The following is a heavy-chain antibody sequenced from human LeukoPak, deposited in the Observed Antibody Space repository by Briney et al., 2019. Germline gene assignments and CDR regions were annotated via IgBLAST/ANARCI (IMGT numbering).Heavy chain of an antibody. Sequence: PGRSLRLSCAASGFTFSSYAMSWVRQAPGKGLEWVSAISGSGGSTYYADSVKGRFTISRDNSKNTLYLQMNSLRAEDTAVYYCAYMVRGVMAFVGYWGQGTLVTVSS. J-gene: IGHJ4*02. D-gene: IGHD3-10*01. CDR3: AYMVRGVMAFVGY. CDR1: GFTFSSYA. CDR2: ISGSGGST. V-gene: IGHV3-23*01.